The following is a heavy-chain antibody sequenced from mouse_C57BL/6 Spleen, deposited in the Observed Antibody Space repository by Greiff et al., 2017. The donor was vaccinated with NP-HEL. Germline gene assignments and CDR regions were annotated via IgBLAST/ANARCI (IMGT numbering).Heavy chain of an antibody. CDR1: GYAFTNYL. D-gene: IGHD2-4*01. V-gene: IGHV1-54*01. J-gene: IGHJ3*01. CDR2: INPGSGGT. CDR3: ARKGYDYDHY. Sequence: QVQLQQSGAELVRPGTSVKVSCKASGYAFTNYLIEWVKQRPGQGLEWIGVINPGSGGTNYNEKFKGKATLTADKSSSTAYMQLSSLTSEDSAVYFCARKGYDYDHYWGQGTLVTVSA.